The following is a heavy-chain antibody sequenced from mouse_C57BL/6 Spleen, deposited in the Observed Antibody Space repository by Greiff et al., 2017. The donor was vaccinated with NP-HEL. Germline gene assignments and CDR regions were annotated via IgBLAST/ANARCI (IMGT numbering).Heavy chain of an antibody. CDR1: GYTFTSYG. CDR2: IYPRSGNT. CDR3: TRRGQGDY. J-gene: IGHJ2*01. Sequence: QQSGAELARPGASGKLSCKASGYTFTSYGISWVKQRTGQGLEWIGGIYPRSGNTYYNEKFKGKATLTADKSSSTAYRELRSLTSEDSAVYFCTRRGQGDYWGQGTTLTVSS. V-gene: IGHV1-81*01.